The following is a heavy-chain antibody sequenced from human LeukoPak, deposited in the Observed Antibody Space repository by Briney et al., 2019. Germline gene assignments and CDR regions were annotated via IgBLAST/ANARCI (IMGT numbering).Heavy chain of an antibody. CDR3: AREPQVSC. J-gene: IGHJ4*02. CDR1: GFTVSSNY. V-gene: IGHV3-53*01. CDR2: IYSDGST. Sequence: GGSLRLSCAASGFTVSSNYMTWVRQTPGKGLEWVSVIYSDGSTFYADSVKGRFTISRDSPKNTLYLQMNSLRAEDTAVYYCAREPQVSCWGQGALVTVSS.